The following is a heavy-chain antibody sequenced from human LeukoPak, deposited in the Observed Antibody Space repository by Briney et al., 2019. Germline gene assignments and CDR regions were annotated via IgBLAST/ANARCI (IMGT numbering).Heavy chain of an antibody. CDR2: ITGSGTTI. CDR3: ARGYCSTTSCEYFQH. CDR1: GFTFSSYE. J-gene: IGHJ1*01. D-gene: IGHD2-2*01. Sequence: GGSLRLSCAASGFTFSSYEMNWVRQAPGKGLEWVSYITGSGTTIYYTDSVKGRFTISRDNAKNTLYLQMNSLRAEDTAIYYCARGYCSTTSCEYFQHWGQGTLVTVS. V-gene: IGHV3-48*03.